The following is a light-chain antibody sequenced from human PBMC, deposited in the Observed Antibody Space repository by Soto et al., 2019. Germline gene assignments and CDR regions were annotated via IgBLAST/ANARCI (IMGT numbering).Light chain of an antibody. Sequence: DIQMTQSPSSLSASVGDRVSITCQASQDISNSLNWYKQKPGKAPNLLVYDASNLQPGVPSRFSVRRSGTDFTVTISSLQPEDIATFYCQQYDSLPYTFGQGTKLEIK. CDR1: QDISNS. J-gene: IGKJ2*01. CDR3: QQYDSLPYT. CDR2: DAS. V-gene: IGKV1-33*01.